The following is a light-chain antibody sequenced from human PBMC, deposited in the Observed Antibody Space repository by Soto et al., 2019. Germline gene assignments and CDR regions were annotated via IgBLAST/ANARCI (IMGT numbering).Light chain of an antibody. J-gene: IGKJ5*01. CDR1: QDITNY. Sequence: DIQMTQSPSSLSASVGDRVTIICQASQDITNYLNWYQQKPGKAPNLLIHDSSNLETGVPSRFSGSGTGTYFSFTISSLQPEDIATYYCQQHDTLPLTFGQGTRLEIK. CDR2: DSS. V-gene: IGKV1-33*01. CDR3: QQHDTLPLT.